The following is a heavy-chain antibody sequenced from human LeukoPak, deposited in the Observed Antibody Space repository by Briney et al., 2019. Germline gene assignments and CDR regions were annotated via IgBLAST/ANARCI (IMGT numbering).Heavy chain of an antibody. Sequence: PSETLSLTCTVSGGSISSSSYYWGWIRQPPGKGLEWIGSIYYSGSTYYNPPLKSRVTISVDTSKNQFSLKLSSVTAADTAVYYCARLSSAGGGVDYWGQGTLVTVSS. J-gene: IGHJ4*02. CDR2: IYYSGST. CDR3: ARLSSAGGGVDY. CDR1: GGSISSSSYY. D-gene: IGHD6-13*01. V-gene: IGHV4-39*01.